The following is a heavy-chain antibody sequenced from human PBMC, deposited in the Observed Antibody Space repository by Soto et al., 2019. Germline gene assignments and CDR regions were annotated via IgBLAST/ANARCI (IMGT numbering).Heavy chain of an antibody. D-gene: IGHD6-19*01. CDR2: VNTDGSDT. CDR3: ARDQSVSGPTTFHY. Sequence: EVQLIESGGGLVQPGGSLRLSCAASGFTFTKSWMHWVRQTPGKGLEWVSRVNTDGSDTIYADSVKGRFTISRDNAKNTLYLQMNILTAEDTAMYYCARDQSVSGPTTFHYRGQGALVTVSS. CDR1: GFTFTKSW. J-gene: IGHJ4*02. V-gene: IGHV3-74*01.